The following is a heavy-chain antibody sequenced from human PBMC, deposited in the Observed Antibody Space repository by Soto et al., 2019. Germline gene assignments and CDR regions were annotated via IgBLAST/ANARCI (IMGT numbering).Heavy chain of an antibody. CDR3: AALGGVAVTGADTF. CDR1: GYIFSTYC. Sequence: GESLKIFCKGSGYIFSTYCISWVRQMPGKGLEWMGSIDPSDSYTNYSPSFQGHVTISVDKSISTAYLQWTSLSASDTAMYYYAALGGVAVTGADTFWGRGTLVTSPQ. V-gene: IGHV5-10-1*01. D-gene: IGHD6-19*01. J-gene: IGHJ4*02. CDR2: IDPSDSYT.